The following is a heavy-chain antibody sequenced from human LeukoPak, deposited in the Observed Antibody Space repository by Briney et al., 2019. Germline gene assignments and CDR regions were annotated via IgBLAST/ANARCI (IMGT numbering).Heavy chain of an antibody. CDR1: GFTFSRSG. V-gene: IGHV3-30*02. CDR3: ARRYCSTCPTGHAFDL. Sequence: GGSLRLSCAASGFTFSRSGMHWVRQAPGKGLEWVTFIGYDGSKIYYADSVNGRFTISRDNSKNTLYLQLNSLRAEDTAVYYCARRYCSTCPTGHAFDLWGQGTMVTVSS. J-gene: IGHJ3*01. D-gene: IGHD2-2*01. CDR2: IGYDGSKI.